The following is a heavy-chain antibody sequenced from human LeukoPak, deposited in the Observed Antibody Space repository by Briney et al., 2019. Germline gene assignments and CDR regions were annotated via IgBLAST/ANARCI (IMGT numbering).Heavy chain of an antibody. J-gene: IGHJ3*02. CDR2: ISYDGSNK. Sequence: GGSLRLSCAASGFTFSSYAMHWVRQAPGKGLEWVAVISYDGSNKYYADSVKGRFTISRDNSKNTLYLQMNSLRAEDTAVYYCARTMIVVAAPILAAFDIWGQGAMVTISS. V-gene: IGHV3-30*04. CDR1: GFTFSSYA. CDR3: ARTMIVVAAPILAAFDI. D-gene: IGHD3-22*01.